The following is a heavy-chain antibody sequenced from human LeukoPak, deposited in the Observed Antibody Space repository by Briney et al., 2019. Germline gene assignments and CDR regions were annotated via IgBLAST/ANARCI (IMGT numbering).Heavy chain of an antibody. J-gene: IGHJ4*02. Sequence: GGSLRLSCAASGFTVSSNYMSWVRQAPGKGLEWVSFIDIGGTTYYADSVKGRFTISRDNSKNTLYLQMNSLRAEDTAVYYCAKSRGSGLFDYWGQGTLVTVAS. CDR3: AKSRGSGLFDY. D-gene: IGHD3-10*01. CDR2: IDIGGTT. V-gene: IGHV3-53*01. CDR1: GFTVSSNY.